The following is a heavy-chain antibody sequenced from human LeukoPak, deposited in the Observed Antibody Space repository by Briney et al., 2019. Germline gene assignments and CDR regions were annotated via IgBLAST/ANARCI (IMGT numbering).Heavy chain of an antibody. J-gene: IGHJ6*03. D-gene: IGHD6-13*01. CDR2: ISWSGGST. CDR1: GFTFRSYA. CDR3: ARDPGEYSSSWYGHYYYYYMDV. Sequence: PGGSLRLSCAASGFTFRSYAMSWVRQAPGKGLEWVSAISWSGGSTYYADSVKGRFTISRDNSKNTLYLQMNSLRVEDTAMYYCARDPGEYSSSWYGHYYYYYMDVWGKGTTVTVSS. V-gene: IGHV3-23*01.